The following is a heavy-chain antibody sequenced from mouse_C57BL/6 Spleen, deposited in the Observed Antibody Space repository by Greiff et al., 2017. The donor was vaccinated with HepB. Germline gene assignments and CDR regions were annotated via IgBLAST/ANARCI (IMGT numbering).Heavy chain of an antibody. D-gene: IGHD2-1*01. CDR3: VRGNPYYFDY. V-gene: IGHV10-1*01. CDR1: GFSFNTYA. J-gene: IGHJ2*01. Sequence: EVQLKESGGGLVQPKGSLKLSCAASGFSFNTYAMNWVRQAPGKGLEWVARIRSKSNNYATYYADAVKDRFTISRDDSESMLYLQMNNVKTEDTAMYYCVRGNPYYFDYWGQGTTLTVSS. CDR2: IRSKSNNYAT.